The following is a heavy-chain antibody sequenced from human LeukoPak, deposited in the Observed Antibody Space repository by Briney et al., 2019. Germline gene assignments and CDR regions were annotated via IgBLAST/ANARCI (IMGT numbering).Heavy chain of an antibody. CDR3: ARPGRYCSSTSCYREGNFDY. D-gene: IGHD2-2*02. Sequence: PSETLSLTCTVSGGSISSGDYYWSWIRQPPGKGLEWIGYIYYSGSTYYNPSLKSRVTISVDTSKNQFSLKLSSVTAADTAVYYCARPGRYCSSTSCYREGNFDYWGQGTLVTVSS. J-gene: IGHJ4*02. CDR1: GGSISSGDYY. CDR2: IYYSGST. V-gene: IGHV4-30-4*08.